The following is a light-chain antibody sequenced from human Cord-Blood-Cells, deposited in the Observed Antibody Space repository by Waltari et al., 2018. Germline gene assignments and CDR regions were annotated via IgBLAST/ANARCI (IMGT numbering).Light chain of an antibody. CDR2: KVS. CDR3: MQGTHWPFT. J-gene: IGKJ3*01. CDR1: QSLVHSDGNTY. V-gene: IGKV2-30*02. Sequence: DVVMTQSPLSLPVTLGQPASISCRSSQSLVHSDGNTYLNWCQQRPGQSPRRLIYKVSNRDSVVPDRFSGSGSGTDFTLKISRVEAEDVGVYYCMQGTHWPFTFGPGTKVDIK.